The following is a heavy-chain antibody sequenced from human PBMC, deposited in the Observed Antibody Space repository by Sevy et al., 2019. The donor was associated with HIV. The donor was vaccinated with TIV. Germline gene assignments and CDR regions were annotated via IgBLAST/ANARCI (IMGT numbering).Heavy chain of an antibody. CDR3: VKEGRDDFNPYLDF. CDR1: GFTFGGYM. D-gene: IGHD3-10*01. Sequence: GSLRLSCAGSGFTFGGYMMNWVRQAPGRGLEWVARVSRNGGTPEYGDSAKGRITISRDNSKNTVYLQLKELRAEDTALYYCVKEGRDDFNPYLDFWGQGILVTVSS. J-gene: IGHJ4*02. CDR2: VSRNGGTP. V-gene: IGHV3-23*01.